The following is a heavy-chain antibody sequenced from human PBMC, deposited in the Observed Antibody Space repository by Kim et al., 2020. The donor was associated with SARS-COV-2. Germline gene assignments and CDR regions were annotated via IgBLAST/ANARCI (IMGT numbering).Heavy chain of an antibody. D-gene: IGHD2-15*01. V-gene: IGHV4-34*01. CDR3: ARGPARIYCSGGSCYAHY. CDR2: INHSGST. J-gene: IGHJ6*01. Sequence: SETLSLTCAVYGGSFSGYYWSWIRQPPGKGLEWIGEINHSGSTNYNQSLKSRVTISVDNSKNQFSLKLSSVTAADTAVYYCARGPARIYCSGGSCYAHY. CDR1: GGSFSGYY.